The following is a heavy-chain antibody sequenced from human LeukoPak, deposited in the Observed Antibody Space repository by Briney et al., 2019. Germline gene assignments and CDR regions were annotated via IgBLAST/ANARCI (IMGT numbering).Heavy chain of an antibody. D-gene: IGHD5-24*01. CDR2: IYYSGST. CDR1: GGSISSGSHY. CDR3: ARARAYYYYYMGV. J-gene: IGHJ6*03. Sequence: PSETLSLTCTVSGGSISSGSHYWSWIRQPAGKGLEWIGYIYYSGSTNYNPSLKSRVTISVDTSKNQFSLKLSSVTAADTAVYYCARARAYYYYYMGVWGKGTTVTVSS. V-gene: IGHV4-61*10.